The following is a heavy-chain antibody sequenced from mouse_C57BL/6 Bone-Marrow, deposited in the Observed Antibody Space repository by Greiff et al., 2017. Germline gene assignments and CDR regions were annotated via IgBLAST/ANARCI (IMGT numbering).Heavy chain of an antibody. CDR2: IDPSDSYT. V-gene: IGHV1-69*01. D-gene: IGHD2-1*01. CDR1: GYTFTSYW. J-gene: IGHJ4*01. Sequence: QVQLQQPGAELVMPGASVKMSCKASGYTFTSYWMHWVKQRPGQGLEWIGEIDPSDSYTNYNQKFKGKSTLTVDKSSSTAYMQLSSLTSEDSAVYYCARSSCNYGDGAMDYWGQGTSVTVSS. CDR3: ARSSCNYGDGAMDY.